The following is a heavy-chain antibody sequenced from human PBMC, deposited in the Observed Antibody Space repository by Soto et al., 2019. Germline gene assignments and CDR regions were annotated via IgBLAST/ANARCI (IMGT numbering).Heavy chain of an antibody. Sequence: QVQLEESGGGVVQPGRSLRLSCAASGFRINSYNIDWVRQTPGKGLEWVAVTSYDGRKRSYADSVKGRFTISRDNSENTVYLQMNSLRPEDTGIYYCARGRILPFVVGPGLSRGEEYFHQWGQGTLVTVSS. J-gene: IGHJ1*01. CDR3: ARGRILPFVVGPGLSRGEEYFHQ. CDR1: GFRINSYN. CDR2: TSYDGRKR. D-gene: IGHD2-15*01. V-gene: IGHV3-30*04.